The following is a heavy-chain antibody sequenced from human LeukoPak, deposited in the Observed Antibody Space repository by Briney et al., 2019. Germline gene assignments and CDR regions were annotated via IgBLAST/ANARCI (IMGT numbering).Heavy chain of an antibody. CDR1: GFTFSNYW. D-gene: IGHD2/OR15-2a*01. Sequence: GGSLRLSCAASGFTFSNYWMHWDRQVPGKGPVWVSRVCTDGSSTAYADYVKGRFTISRDNAQNTLYLQMNSLRGEETAVYYCTRGRGTIYIFDYWGQGTLVTVSS. J-gene: IGHJ4*02. CDR2: VCTDGSST. CDR3: TRGRGTIYIFDY. V-gene: IGHV3-74*01.